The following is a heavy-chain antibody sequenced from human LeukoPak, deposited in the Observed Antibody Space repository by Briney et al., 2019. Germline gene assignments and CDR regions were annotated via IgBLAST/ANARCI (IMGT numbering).Heavy chain of an antibody. Sequence: GASVKVSCKASGGTFSSYAISWVRQAPGQGLEWMGGIIPIFGTANYAQKYQGRVTITEDESTSTAYMELSSLRSEDTAVYYCARPISDSSGYYYSGGYWGQGTLVTVSS. CDR1: GGTFSSYA. CDR3: ARPISDSSGYYYSGGY. V-gene: IGHV1-69*13. CDR2: IIPIFGTA. J-gene: IGHJ4*02. D-gene: IGHD3-22*01.